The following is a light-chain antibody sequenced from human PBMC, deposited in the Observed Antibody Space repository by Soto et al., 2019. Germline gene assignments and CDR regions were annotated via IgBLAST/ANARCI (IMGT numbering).Light chain of an antibody. CDR2: KSE. V-gene: IGLV1-47*01. J-gene: IGLJ3*02. CDR1: SSNIGSNY. Sequence: QSVLTQPPSASGTPGQRVTISCSGGSSNIGSNYVYWYQQHPGPAPTLLIYKSEQRRSGVPDRNSGSKSGTSASLAISGLRSEDYADYYCSAWDDSLRSVVFGVGTKLTVL. CDR3: SAWDDSLRSVV.